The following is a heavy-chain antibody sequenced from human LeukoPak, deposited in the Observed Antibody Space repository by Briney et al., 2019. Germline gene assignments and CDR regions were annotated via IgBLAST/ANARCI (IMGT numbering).Heavy chain of an antibody. Sequence: SETLSLTCTVSGDSISRSTYYWDWIRQPPGKGLEWIGSVYYGRSPYFNPSLESRATISVDTSKNHFSLKMSSVTAADTAVYYCARSSGTGTFSYWGQGTLVTVSS. V-gene: IGHV4-39*02. J-gene: IGHJ4*02. CDR1: GDSISRSTYY. CDR3: ARSSGTGTFSY. CDR2: VYYGRSP. D-gene: IGHD6-25*01.